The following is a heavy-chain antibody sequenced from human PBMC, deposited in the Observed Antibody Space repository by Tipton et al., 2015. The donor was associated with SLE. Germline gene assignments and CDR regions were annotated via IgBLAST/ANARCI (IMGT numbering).Heavy chain of an antibody. CDR3: ATTHRG. J-gene: IGHJ4*02. Sequence: GSLRLSCAASGFSFRIYNMMWVRQAPGKGLEWVSSIGSGSSFIYYTDSVKGRFTISRDNAKNSLFLQMNSLRAEDTAVYYCATTHRGWGQGTLVSVSS. CDR1: GFSFRIYN. V-gene: IGHV3-21*03. CDR2: IGSGSSFI.